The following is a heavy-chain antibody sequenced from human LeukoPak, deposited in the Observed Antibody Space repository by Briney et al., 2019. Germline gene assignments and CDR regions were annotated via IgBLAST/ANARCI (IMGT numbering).Heavy chain of an antibody. CDR2: MNPDSGGT. Sequence: ASVKVSCKASGYTFIGYYIHWVRQAPGQGLEYMGWMNPDSGGTNYAQNFQGRVTMARDTSISTAYMELSRLRSDDTAIYYCARMEYYYDRSGYYNDWGQGTLVTVSS. V-gene: IGHV1-2*02. CDR3: ARMEYYYDRSGYYND. D-gene: IGHD3-22*01. J-gene: IGHJ4*02. CDR1: GYTFIGYY.